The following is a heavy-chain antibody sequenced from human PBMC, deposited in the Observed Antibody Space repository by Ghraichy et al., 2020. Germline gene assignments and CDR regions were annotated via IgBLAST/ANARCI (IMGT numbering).Heavy chain of an antibody. V-gene: IGHV3-72*01. J-gene: IGHJ4*02. CDR3: TRGRGGGTTSGDFDY. CDR2: SRDKRNSYST. D-gene: IGHD2/OR15-2a*01. CDR1: GFTFSDHY. Sequence: GGSLRLSCAASGFTFSDHYMDWVRQAPGKGLEWGGRSRDKRNSYSTEYAASVKGRFIISRDDSKNLLYLQMSSLQTEDTAVYYCTRGRGGGTTSGDFDYWGQGILVPVSS.